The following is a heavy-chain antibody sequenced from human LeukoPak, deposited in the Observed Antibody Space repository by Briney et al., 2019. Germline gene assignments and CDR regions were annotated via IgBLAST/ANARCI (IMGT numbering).Heavy chain of an antibody. V-gene: IGHV3-53*01. Sequence: GGSLRLSCAASGFTVSKNYMSWVRQAPGKGLEWVSVIYSGGSTNYADSVKGRFSISRDNSKNTLYLQMNSLRVEDTAVYYCAGDRDSSSWFGYWGQGTLVTVSS. CDR3: AGDRDSSSWFGY. D-gene: IGHD6-13*01. J-gene: IGHJ4*02. CDR1: GFTVSKNY. CDR2: IYSGGST.